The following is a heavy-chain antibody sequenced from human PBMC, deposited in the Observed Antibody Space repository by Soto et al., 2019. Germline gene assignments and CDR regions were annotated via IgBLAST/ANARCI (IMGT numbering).Heavy chain of an antibody. CDR2: IYYSGTT. D-gene: IGHD6-19*01. CDR1: GDSISSGDFY. CDR3: ARGLITGSHYSGGWYYFDS. Sequence: PSETLSLTCTVSGDSISSGDFYWTWIRQHPGKGLEWIGYIYYSGTTHYNPSLKSRITISVDTSKNQFSLRVSSVTAADTAVYYCARGLITGSHYSGGWYYFDSWGQGTQVTVSS. J-gene: IGHJ4*02. V-gene: IGHV4-31*03.